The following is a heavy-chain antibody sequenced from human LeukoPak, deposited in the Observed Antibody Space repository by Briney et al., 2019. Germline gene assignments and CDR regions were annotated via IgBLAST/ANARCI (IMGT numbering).Heavy chain of an antibody. D-gene: IGHD3-22*01. CDR1: GGSISNKY. CDR3: ARVGLYYYDMRGFDP. V-gene: IGHV4-59*08. Sequence: SETLSLTCTVSGGSISNKYWSWIRQPPGKGLEWIGYIYYSGNTNYNPSLKSRVTISVDTSKNQFSLKLSSVTAADTAVYYCARVGLYYYDMRGFDPWGQGTLVTVSS. J-gene: IGHJ5*02. CDR2: IYYSGNT.